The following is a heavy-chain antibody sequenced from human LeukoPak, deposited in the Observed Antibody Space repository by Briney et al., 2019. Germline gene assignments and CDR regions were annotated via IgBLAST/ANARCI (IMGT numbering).Heavy chain of an antibody. V-gene: IGHV6-1*01. Sequence: SLTLSLTCAISGDSVSSNSAAWNWIRQSPSRGLEWLGRAYYRSKWYIEYTVSVKSRIAINPDTSKNQFSLQLNSVSPDDTALYYCTRGPAGTAAFDMWGHGTMVTVSS. CDR2: AYYRSKWYI. CDR3: TRGPAGTAAFDM. CDR1: GDSVSSNSAA. D-gene: IGHD6-13*01. J-gene: IGHJ3*02.